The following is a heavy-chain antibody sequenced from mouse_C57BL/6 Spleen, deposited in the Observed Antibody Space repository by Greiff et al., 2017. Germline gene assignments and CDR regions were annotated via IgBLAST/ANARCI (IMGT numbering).Heavy chain of an antibody. Sequence: VQLKQPGAELVKPGASVKMSCKASGYTFTSYWITWVKQRPGQGLEWIGDIYPGSGSTNYNEKFKSKATLTVDTSSSTAYMQLSSLTSEDSAVYYCVSPGGYPPMDYWGQGTSVTVSS. CDR2: IYPGSGST. CDR1: GYTFTSYW. V-gene: IGHV1-55*01. D-gene: IGHD2-2*01. J-gene: IGHJ4*01. CDR3: VSPGGYPPMDY.